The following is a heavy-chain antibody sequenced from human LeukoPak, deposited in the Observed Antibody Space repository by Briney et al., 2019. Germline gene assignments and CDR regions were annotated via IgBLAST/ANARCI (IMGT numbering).Heavy chain of an antibody. Sequence: PGGSLRLSCAASGFTFSSYAMSWVRQAPGKGLEWVSAISGSGGSTYYADSVKGRFTISRDNSKNTLYLQMNSLRAEDTAVYYCAKDIVVVPAAMDAFDIWGQGTMVTVSP. D-gene: IGHD2-2*01. V-gene: IGHV3-23*01. J-gene: IGHJ3*02. CDR2: ISGSGGST. CDR3: AKDIVVVPAAMDAFDI. CDR1: GFTFSSYA.